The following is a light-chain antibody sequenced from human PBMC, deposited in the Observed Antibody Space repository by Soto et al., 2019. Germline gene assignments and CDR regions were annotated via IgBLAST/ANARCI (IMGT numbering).Light chain of an antibody. CDR2: GAS. V-gene: IGKV3-15*01. Sequence: EIVLTQSPATLSLSPGERATLSCRASQSVSSNLAWYQQKPGQAPRLLIYGASTRATGIPDRFSGSGSGTEFTLSISSLQSEDFAVYYCQQYGNSPITFGQGTRLEIK. CDR1: QSVSSN. J-gene: IGKJ5*01. CDR3: QQYGNSPIT.